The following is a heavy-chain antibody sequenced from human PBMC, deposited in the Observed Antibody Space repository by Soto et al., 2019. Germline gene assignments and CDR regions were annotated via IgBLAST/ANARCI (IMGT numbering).Heavy chain of an antibody. J-gene: IGHJ4*02. Sequence: EVQLVESGGGLVQPGGSLRLSCAASGFTFSNFWMSWVRQAPGKGLEWVASIKSDGSERSHVDAVRGRFSISRDNARNSLDLQMNSLRANDTAVYYCARDVIWGQGSLVTVSS. V-gene: IGHV3-7*05. CDR3: ARDVI. CDR1: GFTFSNFW. CDR2: IKSDGSER.